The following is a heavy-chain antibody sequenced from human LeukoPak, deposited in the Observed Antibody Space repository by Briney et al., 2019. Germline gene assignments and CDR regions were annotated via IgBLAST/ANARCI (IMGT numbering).Heavy chain of an antibody. CDR1: GGSFSGYY. CDR3: ARSSRWLRFGFTGPYVFYDY. V-gene: IGHV4-34*01. CDR2: INHSGST. D-gene: IGHD5-12*01. J-gene: IGHJ4*02. Sequence: SETLSLTCAVYGGSFSGYYWSWIRQPPGKGLEWIGEINHSGSTNYNPSLKSRVTISVDTSKNQFSLKLSSVTAADTAVYYCARSSRWLRFGFTGPYVFYDYWGQGTLVTVSS.